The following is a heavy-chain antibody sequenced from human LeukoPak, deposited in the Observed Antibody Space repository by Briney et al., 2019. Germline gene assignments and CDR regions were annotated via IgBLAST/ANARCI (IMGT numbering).Heavy chain of an antibody. CDR1: GFTFSSYG. D-gene: IGHD3-3*01. V-gene: IGHV3-33*06. Sequence: GRSLRLSCAASGFTFSSYGMHWVRQAPGKGLEWVAVIWYDGSNKYYADSMKGRFTISRDNSKNTLYLQMNSLRAEDTAVYYCAKGAEGPIPTALFLEWLLYVDYWGQGTLVTVSS. J-gene: IGHJ4*02. CDR2: IWYDGSNK. CDR3: AKGAEGPIPTALFLEWLLYVDY.